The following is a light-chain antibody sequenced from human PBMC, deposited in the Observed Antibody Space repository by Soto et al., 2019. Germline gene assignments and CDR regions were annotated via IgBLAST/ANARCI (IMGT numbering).Light chain of an antibody. Sequence: EIVLTQSPGTLSLSPGDRATLSCRASQSISSSDLAWYQHRPGQAPRLLIYAASSRATGIPVRFSGSGSGTDFTLSISRLEPEDSAVYYCQHYGSSSWTFGQGTKVEIK. V-gene: IGKV3-20*01. CDR2: AAS. CDR3: QHYGSSSWT. CDR1: QSISSSD. J-gene: IGKJ1*01.